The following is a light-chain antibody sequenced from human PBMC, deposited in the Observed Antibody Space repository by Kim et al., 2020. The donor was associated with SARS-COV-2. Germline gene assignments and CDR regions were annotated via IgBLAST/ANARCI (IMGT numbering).Light chain of an antibody. CDR1: QSISSH. Sequence: ASVGDSVTITCRTPQSISSHLNWYQQKPGRAPKLLIYAASGLQSGVPSRFSGSGSGTDFTLTINGLQPEDFATYFCQQSYTFPRTFGQGTKVDIK. CDR2: AAS. CDR3: QQSYTFPRT. J-gene: IGKJ1*01. V-gene: IGKV1-39*01.